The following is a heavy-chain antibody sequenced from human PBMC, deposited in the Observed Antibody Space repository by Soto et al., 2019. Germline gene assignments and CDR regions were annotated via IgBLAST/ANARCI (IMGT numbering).Heavy chain of an antibody. CDR1: GFTVSSNY. D-gene: IGHD3-10*01. CDR3: ARDLSVPSRSYCMHV. J-gene: IGHJ6*02. V-gene: IGHV3-53*01. Sequence: GGSLRLCCAASGFTVSSNYMSWVRQAPGKGLEWVSVIYSDGSTYYADSVKGRFTISRDNSKNMLYLQMNSLRAEDTAVYYCARDLSVPSRSYCMHVPGPATTVTLS. CDR2: IYSDGST.